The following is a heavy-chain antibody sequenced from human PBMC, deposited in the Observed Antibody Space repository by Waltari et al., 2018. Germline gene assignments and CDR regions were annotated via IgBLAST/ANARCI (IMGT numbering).Heavy chain of an antibody. V-gene: IGHV4-39*07. Sequence: QLQLQESGPGLVKPSETLSLTCTVSGGSISSSSYYWGWIRQPPGKGLEWIGSIYYSGSTYYNPSLKSRVTISVDTSKNQFSLKLSSVTAADTAVYYCARDFSPSYSSGWPYCDYWGQGTLVTVSS. CDR2: IYYSGST. CDR3: ARDFSPSYSSGWPYCDY. D-gene: IGHD6-19*01. J-gene: IGHJ4*02. CDR1: GGSISSSSYY.